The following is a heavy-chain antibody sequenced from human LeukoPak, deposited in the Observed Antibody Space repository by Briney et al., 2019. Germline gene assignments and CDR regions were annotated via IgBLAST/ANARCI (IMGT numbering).Heavy chain of an antibody. V-gene: IGHV3-48*03. J-gene: IGHJ4*02. Sequence: GGSLRFSCAASGFTFSSYEMNWVRQAPGKGLEWVSYISSSGSTIYYADSVKGRFTISRDKAKNSLYLQMNSLRAEETAVYYCARDFGQWQLNGGYYFNYWGQATLLTVSS. CDR2: ISSSGSTI. CDR3: ARDFGQWQLNGGYYFNY. D-gene: IGHD1-26*01. CDR1: GFTFSSYE.